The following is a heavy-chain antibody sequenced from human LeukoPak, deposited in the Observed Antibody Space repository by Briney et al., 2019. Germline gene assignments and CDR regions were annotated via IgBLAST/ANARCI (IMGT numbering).Heavy chain of an antibody. J-gene: IGHJ4*02. CDR2: ISNSVRTT. Sequence: PGGSLRLSCAASGFTFSDYYMSWIRQAPGKGLEWVSHISNSVRTTYYADSVKGRFTISRDNSKNTLYLQMNSLRAEDTAAYYCAKESDYYGSGSYDYWGQGTLVTVSS. V-gene: IGHV3-11*01. CDR1: GFTFSDYY. CDR3: AKESDYYGSGSYDY. D-gene: IGHD3-10*01.